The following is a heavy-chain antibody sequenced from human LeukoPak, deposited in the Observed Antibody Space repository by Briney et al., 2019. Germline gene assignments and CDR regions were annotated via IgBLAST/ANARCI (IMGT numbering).Heavy chain of an antibody. V-gene: IGHV1-2*02. CDR1: GYTFTGYY. CDR2: INPNSGGT. Sequence: ASVEVSCKASGYTFTGYYMHWVRQAPGQGLEWMGWINPNSGGTNYAQKFQGRVTMTRDTSISTAYMELSRLRSDDTAVYYCARNYYDSSGYYTVDCWGQGTLVTVSS. J-gene: IGHJ4*02. D-gene: IGHD3-22*01. CDR3: ARNYYDSSGYYTVDC.